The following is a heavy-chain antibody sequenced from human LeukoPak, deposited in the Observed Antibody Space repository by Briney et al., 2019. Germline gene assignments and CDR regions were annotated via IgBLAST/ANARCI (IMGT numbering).Heavy chain of an antibody. J-gene: IGHJ4*02. CDR1: GGSIRSSDYY. D-gene: IGHD5-12*01. CDR3: ARDRGCSGYDFQRYFDF. CDR2: VSYSGNT. V-gene: IGHV4-39*02. Sequence: SETLSLTCTVSGGSIRSSDYYWGWIRQPPGKELEWLGSVSYSGNTYYNPSLRSRVTISVDTSNNQFSLNLRSVTAAHTALHYRARDRGCSGYDFQRYFDFWGQGTLVTVSS.